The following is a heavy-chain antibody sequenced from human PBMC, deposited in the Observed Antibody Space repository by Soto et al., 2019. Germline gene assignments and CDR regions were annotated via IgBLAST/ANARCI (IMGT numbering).Heavy chain of an antibody. V-gene: IGHV4-34*01. Sequence: SETLSLTCAVYGGSFSGYYWSWIRQPLGKGLEWIGEINHSGSTNYNPSLKSRVTISVDTSKNQFSLKLSSVTAADTAVYYCARVGTIAAHPSTYYYYGMDVWGQGTKVTV. D-gene: IGHD6-6*01. CDR2: INHSGST. CDR1: GGSFSGYY. J-gene: IGHJ6*02. CDR3: ARVGTIAAHPSTYYYYGMDV.